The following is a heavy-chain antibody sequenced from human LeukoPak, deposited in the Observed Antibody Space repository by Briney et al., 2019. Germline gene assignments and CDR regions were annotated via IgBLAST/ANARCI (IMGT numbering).Heavy chain of an antibody. Sequence: GGSLRLSCAGSGFTFSSYAMSWVRQAPGKGLEWLSAISGSGGSTYYADSVKGRFTIARDNSKNKLYLQMNSLRAEDTAVYYCANLLTAAAAPFDIWGQGTMVTVSS. CDR2: ISGSGGST. V-gene: IGHV3-23*01. CDR1: GFTFSSYA. CDR3: ANLLTAAAAPFDI. J-gene: IGHJ3*02. D-gene: IGHD6-13*01.